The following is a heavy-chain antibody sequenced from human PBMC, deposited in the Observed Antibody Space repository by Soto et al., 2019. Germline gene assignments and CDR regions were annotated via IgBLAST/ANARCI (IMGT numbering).Heavy chain of an antibody. CDR2: ISGGASDK. J-gene: IGHJ4*02. V-gene: IGHV3-7*01. CDR1: GFMFSAYW. Sequence: EVQLVESGGRLVQPGGSLRLSCAASGFMFSAYWMSWVRQDPGKGLEWVATISGGASDKFYVDSVKGRFTISRDDSKNTLYLQMNSLRDEYTAFYYCVREDWHRFDAWGQGTLVTVSS. D-gene: IGHD2-21*01. CDR3: VREDWHRFDA.